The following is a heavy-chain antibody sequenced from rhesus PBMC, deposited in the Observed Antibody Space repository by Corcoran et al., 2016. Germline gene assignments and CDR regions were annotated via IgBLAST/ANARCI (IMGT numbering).Heavy chain of an antibody. CDR1: GGSFNCDW. Sequence: QVQLQESGPGLVKRSETRSLTCAVSGGSFNCDWWTWLRHPPGQGLEWFGETNGNSGSANYNPSLKSRVTISKDASKTNVALKLSSVTAADTAVYYCARLYVAAGRNSLDVWGRGVLVTVSS. CDR3: ARLYVAAGRNSLDV. D-gene: IGHD6-13*01. J-gene: IGHJ5-2*02. CDR2: TNGNSGSA. V-gene: IGHV4-80*01.